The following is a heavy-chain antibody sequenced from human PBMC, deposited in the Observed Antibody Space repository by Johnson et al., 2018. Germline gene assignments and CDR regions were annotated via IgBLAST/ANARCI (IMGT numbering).Heavy chain of an antibody. CDR2: ITWDSVSI. CDR3: AKSNRVGGVVVGLNALSDYFYGMDV. CDR1: GFMFNDYA. V-gene: IGHV3-9*01. Sequence: EVQLLESGGGLVQSGRSLRLSCAASGFMFNDYAMHWVRQAPGKGLEWVASITWDSVSIGYGDSVKGRFTISRDNAKNFLYLQMNSLRAEDTALYFCAKSNRVGGVVVGLNALSDYFYGMDVWGPGTTVTVSS. D-gene: IGHD3-16*02. J-gene: IGHJ6*02.